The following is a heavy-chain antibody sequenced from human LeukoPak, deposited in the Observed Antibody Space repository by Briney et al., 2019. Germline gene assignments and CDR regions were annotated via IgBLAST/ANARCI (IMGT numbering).Heavy chain of an antibody. CDR1: GFTFSRYS. CDR3: AREAQWLLGYYYYYYMDV. Sequence: GGSLRLSCAASGFTFSRYSMNWVRQAPGKGLEWVSSISISSNYIYYTDSVKGRCTISRDNGKNSLYLQMNSLRAEDTAVYYCAREAQWLLGYYYYYYMDVWGKGTTVTVSS. J-gene: IGHJ6*03. V-gene: IGHV3-21*01. CDR2: ISISSNYI. D-gene: IGHD3-22*01.